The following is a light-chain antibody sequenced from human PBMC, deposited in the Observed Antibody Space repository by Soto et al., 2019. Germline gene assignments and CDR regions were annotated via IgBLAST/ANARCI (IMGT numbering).Light chain of an antibody. V-gene: IGLV2-11*01. CDR3: CSYAGSSFYV. CDR1: SSDVGGYNY. CDR2: DVS. J-gene: IGLJ1*01. Sequence: QSALTQPRSVSGSPGQSVTISCTGTSSDVGGYNYVSWYRQHPGKAPKLMIYDVSKRPSGVPDRFPGSKSGNTASLTISGLQAEDEADYYCCSYAGSSFYVFGTGTKVTVL.